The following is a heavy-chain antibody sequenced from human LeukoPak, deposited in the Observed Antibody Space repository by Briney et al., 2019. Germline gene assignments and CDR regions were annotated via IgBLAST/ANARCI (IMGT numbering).Heavy chain of an antibody. CDR1: GYTFTGYY. J-gene: IGHJ4*02. Sequence: GASVKVSCKASGYTFTGYYMHWVRQAPGQGLEWMGWINPNSGGTNYAQKFQGRVTMTRDTSISTAYMELSRLRSDDTAAYYCALLARAVTKALKRGVGLDYWGQGTLVTVSS. V-gene: IGHV1-2*02. D-gene: IGHD4-17*01. CDR3: ALLARAVTKALKRGVGLDY. CDR2: INPNSGGT.